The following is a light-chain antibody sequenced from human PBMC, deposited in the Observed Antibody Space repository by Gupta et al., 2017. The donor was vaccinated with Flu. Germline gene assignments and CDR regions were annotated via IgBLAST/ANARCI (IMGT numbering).Light chain of an antibody. J-gene: IGKJ4*01. V-gene: IGKV3-20*01. CDR1: QIIITNH. CDR3: QQYGSSPLT. Sequence: IVLTQSPGTLSLSPGERATLSCRASQIIITNHLAWYQQKPGQAPRLLIYGASSRATGLPYRFTGSGSGTDFTLTISRLEPEDFAVYYCQQYGSSPLTFGGGTKVEIK. CDR2: GAS.